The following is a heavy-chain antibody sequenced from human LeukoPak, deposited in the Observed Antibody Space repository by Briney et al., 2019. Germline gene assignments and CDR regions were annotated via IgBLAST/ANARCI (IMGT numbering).Heavy chain of an antibody. CDR1: GGSFSGYY. CDR3: AKDSSSGYYSGWPSS. Sequence: SETLSLTCAVYGGSFSGYYWSWIRQPPGKGLEWIGEINHSGSTNYNPSLKSRVTISVDTSKNQFSLKLSSVTAADTAVYYCAKDSSSGYYSGWPSSWGQGTLVTVSS. D-gene: IGHD3-22*01. J-gene: IGHJ5*02. CDR2: INHSGST. V-gene: IGHV4-34*01.